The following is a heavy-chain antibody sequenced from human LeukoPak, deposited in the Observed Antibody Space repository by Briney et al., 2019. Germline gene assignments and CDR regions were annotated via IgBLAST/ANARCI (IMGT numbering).Heavy chain of an antibody. CDR2: IYYSGST. J-gene: IGHJ3*02. Sequence: SETLSLTCTVSGGSISSYYWSWIRQPPGKGLEWIGYIYYSGSTNYNPSLKSRVTISVDTSKKQFSLKLSSVNAADTAVYYCARDEGSGSYSLGFDIWGQGTMVTVSS. CDR1: GGSISSYY. D-gene: IGHD1-26*01. CDR3: ARDEGSGSYSLGFDI. V-gene: IGHV4-59*01.